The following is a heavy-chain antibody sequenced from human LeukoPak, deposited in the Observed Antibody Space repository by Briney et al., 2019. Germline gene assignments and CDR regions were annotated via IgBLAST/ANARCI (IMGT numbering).Heavy chain of an antibody. V-gene: IGHV4-30-4*01. CDR1: GASIRSGDYY. J-gene: IGHJ3*02. CDR3: ARDCSGGSCYGAFDI. D-gene: IGHD2-15*01. CDR2: SYDSGST. Sequence: SETLSLTCTVSGASIRSGDYYWSWIRQPPGKGLEWIGYSYDSGSTYYNPSLKSRITISVDTSENRFSLKLSSVTATDAAVYYCARDCSGGSCYGAFDIWGQGTMVTVSS.